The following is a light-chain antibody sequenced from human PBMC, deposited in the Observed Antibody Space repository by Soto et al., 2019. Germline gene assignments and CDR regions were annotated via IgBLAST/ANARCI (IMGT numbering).Light chain of an antibody. CDR1: RSLFYSPHNKSY. J-gene: IGKJ2*01. CDR2: WAS. Sequence: DIVMTQSPDSLAVSLGEWATINCTSGRSLFYSPHNKSYLAWYQQKVGQPPQMLIYWASTRESGVPDRFRGSGSGTDFTLTISSLQADDVAVYYCQQYYRAPRTFGQGTKVE. CDR3: QQYYRAPRT. V-gene: IGKV4-1*01.